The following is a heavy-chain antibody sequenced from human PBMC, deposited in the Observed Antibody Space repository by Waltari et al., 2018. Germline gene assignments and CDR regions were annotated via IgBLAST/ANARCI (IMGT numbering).Heavy chain of an antibody. CDR1: GFTFSSYG. V-gene: IGHV3-30*18. D-gene: IGHD3-3*01. J-gene: IGHJ4*02. Sequence: QVQLVESGGGVVQPGRSLRLSCAASGFTFSSYGMHWVRQAPGKGLEWVAVISYDGRNKYYADSVKGRFTISRDNSKNTLYLQMNSLRAEDTAVYYCAKVGFEYDFWSGTDYYFDYWGQGTLVTVSS. CDR2: ISYDGRNK. CDR3: AKVGFEYDFWSGTDYYFDY.